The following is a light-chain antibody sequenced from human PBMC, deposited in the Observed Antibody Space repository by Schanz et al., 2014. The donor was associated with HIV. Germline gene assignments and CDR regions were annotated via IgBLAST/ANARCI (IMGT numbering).Light chain of an antibody. V-gene: IGLV1-44*01. CDR1: SSNIGSKT. Sequence: QSVLTQPPSASGTPGQRVTISCSGSSSNIGSKTVNWYQQLPGTAPKLLIYSYNQRPSGVPDRFSGSKSGTSASLAISGLQSEDEADYYCGTWDDSLNGWVFGGGTKLTVL. CDR2: SYN. CDR3: GTWDDSLNGWV. J-gene: IGLJ3*02.